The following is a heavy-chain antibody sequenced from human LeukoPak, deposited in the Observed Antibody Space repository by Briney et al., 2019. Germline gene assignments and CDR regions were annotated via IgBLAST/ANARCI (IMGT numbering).Heavy chain of an antibody. CDR1: GGSITSYY. D-gene: IGHD3-22*01. CDR3: ASRDYYDSSGYFDY. Sequence: SETLSLTCNVSGGSITSYYWSWIRQPPGKGLEWIGYIYYSGSTYYNPSLKSRVTISVDTSKNQFSLKLSSVTAADTAVYYCASRDYYDSSGYFDYWGQGTLVTVSS. V-gene: IGHV4-30-4*01. J-gene: IGHJ4*02. CDR2: IYYSGST.